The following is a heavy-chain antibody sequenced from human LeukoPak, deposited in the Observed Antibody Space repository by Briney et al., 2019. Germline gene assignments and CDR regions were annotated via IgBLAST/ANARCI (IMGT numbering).Heavy chain of an antibody. V-gene: IGHV3-23*01. CDR3: AKESGYDVDLEY. Sequence: GGSLRLSCAASGFTFSSYAMSWVRQAPGKGLEWVSSIFHSGGYTYYTDSVKGRFTISSDTSKNTVYLQMSSLRAEDTAVYYCAKESGYDVDLEYWGQGALVTVSS. CDR1: GFTFSSYA. D-gene: IGHD5-12*01. CDR2: IFHSGGYT. J-gene: IGHJ4*02.